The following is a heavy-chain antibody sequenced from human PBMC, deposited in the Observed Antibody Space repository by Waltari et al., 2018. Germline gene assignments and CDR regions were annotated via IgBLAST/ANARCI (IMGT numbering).Heavy chain of an antibody. J-gene: IGHJ4*02. Sequence: QVQLVQSGAEVKKPGSSVKVSCKASGGTFSSYAISWVRQAPGQGLEWMGGVIPSFGTANYAQKFQGRVTITADESTSTAYMELSSLRSEDTAVYYCARDHAYCGGDCPRTPTSGYWGQGTLVTVSS. D-gene: IGHD2-21*01. V-gene: IGHV1-69*12. CDR1: GGTFSSYA. CDR2: VIPSFGTA. CDR3: ARDHAYCGGDCPRTPTSGY.